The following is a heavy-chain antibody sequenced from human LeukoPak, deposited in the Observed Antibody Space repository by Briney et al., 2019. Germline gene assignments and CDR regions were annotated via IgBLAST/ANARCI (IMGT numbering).Heavy chain of an antibody. CDR1: GGSISSYY. D-gene: IGHD3-10*01. CDR2: IYYSGST. Sequence: SETLPLTCTVSGGSISSYYWSWIRQPPGKGLEWIGYIYYSGSTNYNPSLKSRVTISVDTPKNQFSLKLSSVTAADTAVYYCARDRRTRGYGSGTADAFDIWGQGTMVTVSS. V-gene: IGHV4-59*01. J-gene: IGHJ3*02. CDR3: ARDRRTRGYGSGTADAFDI.